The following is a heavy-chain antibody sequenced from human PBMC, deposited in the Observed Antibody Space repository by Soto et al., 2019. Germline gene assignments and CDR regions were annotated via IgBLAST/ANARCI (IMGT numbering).Heavy chain of an antibody. J-gene: IGHJ4*02. V-gene: IGHV1-2*02. D-gene: IGHD3-10*01. CDR2: INPNSGGT. CDR3: AGLMAPFDY. Sequence: XSVNVCCKASVYTFTGYYMHWVRQAPGQGLEWMGWINPNSGGTNYAQKFQVRVTMTRDTSISTAYMELSRLRSDDTAVYYCAGLMAPFDYWGQGTLVTASS. CDR1: VYTFTGYY.